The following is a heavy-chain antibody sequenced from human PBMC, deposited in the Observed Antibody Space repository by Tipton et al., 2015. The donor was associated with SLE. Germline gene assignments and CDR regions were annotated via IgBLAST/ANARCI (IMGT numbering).Heavy chain of an antibody. D-gene: IGHD3-22*01. CDR3: AREFDYYDSSYSRGAIDI. CDR1: GYSISSGYY. CDR2: IYHSGSI. V-gene: IGHV4-38-2*02. Sequence: TLSLTCSVSGYSISSGYYWGWIRQPPGKGLEWIGNIYHSGSIYQNPPLKGRVTISVDTSKNQFSLNLSSVTAADTAVYYCAREFDYYDSSYSRGAIDIWGQGTLVTVSS. J-gene: IGHJ3*02.